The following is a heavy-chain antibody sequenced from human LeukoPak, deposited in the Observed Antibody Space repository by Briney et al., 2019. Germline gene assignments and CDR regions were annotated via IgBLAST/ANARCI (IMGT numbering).Heavy chain of an antibody. D-gene: IGHD3-3*01. V-gene: IGHV3-30*18. CDR3: AKHYDFWSGYIRGFDS. J-gene: IGHJ4*02. Sequence: GGSLRLSCAASGFTISSYSMHWVRQPPGKGLQWVALISYDGRGENYADSVKGRFTISRDTSNNTLYLQINGLGTDDTAVYYCAKHYDFWSGYIRGFDSWGQGTLVTVSS. CDR1: GFTISSYS. CDR2: ISYDGRGE.